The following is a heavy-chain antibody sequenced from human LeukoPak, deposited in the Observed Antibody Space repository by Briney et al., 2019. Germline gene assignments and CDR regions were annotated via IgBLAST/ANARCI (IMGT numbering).Heavy chain of an antibody. J-gene: IGHJ4*02. CDR2: ISSSSSYI. D-gene: IGHD3-9*01. Sequence: PGGSLRLSCAASGFTFSSHSMNWVRQAPGKGLEWVSSISSSSSYIYYADSVKGRFTISRDNAKNSLYLQMNSLRAEDTAVYYCARVFDDILTGYSTYFDYWGQGTLVTVSS. CDR1: GFTFSSHS. V-gene: IGHV3-21*01. CDR3: ARVFDDILTGYSTYFDY.